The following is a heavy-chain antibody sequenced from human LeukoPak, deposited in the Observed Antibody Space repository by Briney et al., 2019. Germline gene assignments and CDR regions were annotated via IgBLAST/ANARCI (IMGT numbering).Heavy chain of an antibody. CDR1: GYTLSELS. V-gene: IGHV1-24*01. CDR2: FDSEDGKT. J-gene: IGHJ4*02. D-gene: IGHD6-13*01. Sequence: ASVKVSCKVSGYTLSELSMHWVRQAPGKGLEWMGGFDSEDGKTIYVQEFQARVTMTEDTSTDTAYMELSSLRSEDTAVYYCATRNPNSSSWTLFDYWGQGTLVTVSS. CDR3: ATRNPNSSSWTLFDY.